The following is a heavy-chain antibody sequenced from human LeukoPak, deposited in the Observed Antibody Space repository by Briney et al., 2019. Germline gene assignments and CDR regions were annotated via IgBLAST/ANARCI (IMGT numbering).Heavy chain of an antibody. V-gene: IGHV3-53*01. CDR3: ARGDSSACPDY. Sequence: GGSLRLSCAASGFTVSSNFMAWVRQAPGKGLEWVSVIYGGGSTFYADSVKGRSTISRDNSQNTMYLQMNGLRAEDTAVYYCARGDSSACPDYWGQGTLVTVSS. CDR1: GFTVSSNF. CDR2: IYGGGST. J-gene: IGHJ4*02. D-gene: IGHD3-22*01.